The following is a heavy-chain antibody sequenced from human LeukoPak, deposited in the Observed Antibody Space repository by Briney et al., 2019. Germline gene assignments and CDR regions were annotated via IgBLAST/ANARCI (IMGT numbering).Heavy chain of an antibody. CDR3: ARVFWSGYDY. CDR1: GFTFSSYW. CDR2: INSAGSST. V-gene: IGHV3-74*01. D-gene: IGHD3-3*01. J-gene: IGHJ4*02. Sequence: GGSPRLSCAASGFTFSSYWMHWVRQAPGKGPVWVSRINSAGSSTSYADSVKGRFTISRDNAKNALYLQMNSLRAEDTAVYYCARVFWSGYDYWGQGTLVTVSS.